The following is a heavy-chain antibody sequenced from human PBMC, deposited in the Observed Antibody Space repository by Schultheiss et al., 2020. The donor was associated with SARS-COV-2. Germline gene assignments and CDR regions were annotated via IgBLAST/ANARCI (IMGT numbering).Heavy chain of an antibody. V-gene: IGHV1-69*05. Sequence: SVKVSCKASGGTFSSYAISWVRQAPGQGLEWMGGIIPIFGTANYAQKFQGRVTMTRDTSISTAYMELSRLRSDDTAVYYCASPVYCTNGVCYRDYYGMDVWGQGTTVTVSS. J-gene: IGHJ6*02. D-gene: IGHD2-8*01. CDR3: ASPVYCTNGVCYRDYYGMDV. CDR2: IIPIFGTA. CDR1: GGTFSSYA.